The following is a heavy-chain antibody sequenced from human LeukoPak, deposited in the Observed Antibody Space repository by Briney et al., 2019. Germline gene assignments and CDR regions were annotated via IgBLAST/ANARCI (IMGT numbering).Heavy chain of an antibody. D-gene: IGHD6-13*01. V-gene: IGHV7-4-1*02. CDR1: GYTFSSYT. J-gene: IGHJ4*02. CDR2: INTNTGNP. CDR3: ARGLSSTWYYFDY. Sequence: ASVKVSCKASGYTFSSYTLNWVRQAPGQGLEWMGWINTNTGNPTYVQDFTGRFVFSLDTSVSTAYLQISSLKAEDTAVYYCARGLSSTWYYFDYWGQGTLVTVSS.